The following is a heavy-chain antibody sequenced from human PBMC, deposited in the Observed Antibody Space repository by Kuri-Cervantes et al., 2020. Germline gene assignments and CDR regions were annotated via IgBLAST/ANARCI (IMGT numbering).Heavy chain of an antibody. CDR1: GYTFTGYA. D-gene: IGHD1-1*01. V-gene: IGHV1-3*01. CDR2: INAGNAIT. Sequence: ASVKVSCKASGYTFTGYAVHWVRQAPGQRLEWMGWINAGNAITKYSKKFQGRVTITRDTSASTAYMELSSLRSEDTAVYYCARAGIRVPTSLDSWGQGTLVTVSS. J-gene: IGHJ4*02. CDR3: ARAGIRVPTSLDS.